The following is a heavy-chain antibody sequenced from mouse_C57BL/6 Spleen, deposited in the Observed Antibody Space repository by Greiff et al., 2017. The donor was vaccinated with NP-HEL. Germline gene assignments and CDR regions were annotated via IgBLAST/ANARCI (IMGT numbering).Heavy chain of an antibody. CDR1: GFTFSDYY. V-gene: IGHV5-16*01. CDR2: INYDGSST. D-gene: IGHD1-1*01. J-gene: IGHJ2*01. CDR3: ARGGYGSGVDY. Sequence: EVQVVESEGGLVQPGSSMKLSCTASGFTFSDYYMAWVRQVPEKGLEWVANINYDGSSTYYLDSLKSRFIISRDNAKNILYLQMSSLKSEDTATYYCARGGYGSGVDYWGQGTTLTVSS.